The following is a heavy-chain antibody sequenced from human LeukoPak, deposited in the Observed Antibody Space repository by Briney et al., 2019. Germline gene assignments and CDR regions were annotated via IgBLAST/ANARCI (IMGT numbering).Heavy chain of an antibody. D-gene: IGHD1-7*01. CDR1: GYSFSNYY. V-gene: IGHV1-46*01. Sequence: GSSVTVSCKASGYSFSNYYTHWVRQAPGQGLEWMGIIKVSGGSTLYAQKFQGRVTMTSDMSTSTVYVELSSLTSEDTAVYYCAREVPENFNFDYWGQGTLVTVSS. J-gene: IGHJ4*02. CDR3: AREVPENFNFDY. CDR2: IKVSGGST.